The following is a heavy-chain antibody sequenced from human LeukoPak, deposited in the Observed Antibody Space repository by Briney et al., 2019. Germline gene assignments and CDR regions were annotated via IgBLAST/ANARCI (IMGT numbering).Heavy chain of an antibody. J-gene: IGHJ6*02. CDR2: ISGSSGII. Sequence: PGGPLRLSCAASGFTFNTYTMNWVRQAPGKGLEWVSYISGSSGIIDYADSVRGRFTISRDNAKNSLYLQMNSPRGEDTAVYYCATATSWSYYYGINVWGQGTTVTVSS. CDR1: GFTFNTYT. CDR3: ATATSWSYYYGINV. D-gene: IGHD2-15*01. V-gene: IGHV3-48*01.